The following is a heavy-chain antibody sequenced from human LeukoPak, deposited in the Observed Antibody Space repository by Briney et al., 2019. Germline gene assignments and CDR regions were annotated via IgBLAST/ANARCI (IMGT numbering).Heavy chain of an antibody. CDR2: IYCSGST. J-gene: IGHJ4*02. CDR1: GGSISSYY. CDR3: ARGRITMVRGVYYFDY. V-gene: IGHV4-59*12. Sequence: KPSETLSLTCTVSGGSISSYYWSWIRQPPGKGLEWIGYIYCSGSTNYNPSLKSRVTISVDTSKNQFSLKLSSVTAADTAVYYCARGRITMVRGVYYFDYWGQGTLVTVSS. D-gene: IGHD3-10*01.